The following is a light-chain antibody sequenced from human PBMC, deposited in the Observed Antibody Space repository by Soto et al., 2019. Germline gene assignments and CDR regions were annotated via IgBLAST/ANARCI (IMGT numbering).Light chain of an antibody. CDR1: SSDVGGYKY. CDR3: SSSTTSSSYV. Sequence: QSALTQPASVSGSPGQSITISCTGTSSDVGGYKYVSWYQQHPGKAPKLMIYEVSNRPSGVSNRFSGSKSGNTASLTISGLQTEDEADYYCSSSTTSSSYVFGTGTKLTVL. J-gene: IGLJ1*01. CDR2: EVS. V-gene: IGLV2-14*01.